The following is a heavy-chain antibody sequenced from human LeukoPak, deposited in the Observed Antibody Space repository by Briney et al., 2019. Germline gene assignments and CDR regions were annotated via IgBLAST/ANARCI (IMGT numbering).Heavy chain of an antibody. J-gene: IGHJ4*02. Sequence: GGSLRLSCEASGFSVSSNYMSWVRQAPGKGLEWVSVFYASGSTYYTDSVKGRFTISRDISKNSLHLQMNSLRPEDTAAYYCAAKGNGYTGIYVFAHWGQGTLVTVSS. CDR3: AAKGNGYTGIYVFAH. CDR1: GFSVSSNY. V-gene: IGHV3-66*01. D-gene: IGHD5-12*01. CDR2: FYASGST.